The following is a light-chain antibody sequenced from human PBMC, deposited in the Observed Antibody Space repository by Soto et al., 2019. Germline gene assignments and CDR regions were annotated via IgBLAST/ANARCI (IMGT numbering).Light chain of an antibody. V-gene: IGKV2D-29*01. Sequence: DIVMTQTPLSLSVTPGQPASISCKSSQSLLHSDGKTYLYWYLQRSGQPPQLLMHEVSNRFSGVPDRFSGSGSGTDFTLEISRVEAEDVGIYYCMQSLQLPRTFGQGTKVEIK. J-gene: IGKJ1*01. CDR3: MQSLQLPRT. CDR2: EVS. CDR1: QSLLHSDGKTY.